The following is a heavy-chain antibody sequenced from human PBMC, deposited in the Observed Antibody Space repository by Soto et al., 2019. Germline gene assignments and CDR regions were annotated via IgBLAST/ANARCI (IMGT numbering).Heavy chain of an antibody. CDR3: AREGFDYYCGSGSYLPGHYGMDV. CDR1: GYTFTGYY. J-gene: IGHJ6*02. V-gene: IGHV1-2*04. D-gene: IGHD3-10*01. Sequence: ASVKVSCKASGYTFTGYYMHWVRQAPGQGLEWMGWINPNSGGTNYAQKFQGWATMTRDTSISTAYMELSRLRSDDTAVYYCAREGFDYYCGSGSYLPGHYGMDVWGQGTTVTVSS. CDR2: INPNSGGT.